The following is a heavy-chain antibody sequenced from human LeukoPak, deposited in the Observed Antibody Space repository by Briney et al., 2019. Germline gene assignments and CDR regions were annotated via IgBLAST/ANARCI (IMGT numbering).Heavy chain of an antibody. Sequence: GGSLRLSCAASGFTFSNAWMSWVRQAPGKGLEWVGRIKSKTDGGTTDYAAPVKGRFTISRDDSKNTLYLQMNSLKTEDTAVYYCTTGRLVVGLGRSAFDIWGQGTMVTVSS. CDR2: IKSKTDGGTT. CDR3: TTGRLVVGLGRSAFDI. J-gene: IGHJ3*02. V-gene: IGHV3-15*01. CDR1: GFTFSNAW. D-gene: IGHD2-15*01.